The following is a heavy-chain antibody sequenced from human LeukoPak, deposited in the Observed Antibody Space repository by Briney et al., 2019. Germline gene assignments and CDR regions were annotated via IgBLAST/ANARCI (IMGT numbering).Heavy chain of an antibody. J-gene: IGHJ3*02. V-gene: IGHV4-4*09. CDR2: IYTSGST. D-gene: IGHD3-22*01. Sequence: SETLSLTCTVSGGSISSYYWSWLRQPPGKGLEWIGYIYTSGSTNYNPSLKSRVTISVDTSKNQFSLKLSSVTATDTAVYYCARTDYGSPYYYDSSGYPVGAFDIWGQGTMVTVSS. CDR1: GGSISSYY. CDR3: ARTDYGSPYYYDSSGYPVGAFDI.